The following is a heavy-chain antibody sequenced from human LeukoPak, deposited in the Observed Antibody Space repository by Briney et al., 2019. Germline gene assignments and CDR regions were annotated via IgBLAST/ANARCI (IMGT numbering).Heavy chain of an antibody. CDR3: ASGRYYNDY. V-gene: IGHV3-74*03. CDR1: GLTFSKYW. J-gene: IGHJ4*02. Sequence: PGGSLTLSCAASGLTFSKYWMHWLRQAPGKGLVWFSHINSDGSSTAYTHSVKGRFTISRDNAKNTLYLQMNSLRADDAAVYYCASGRYYNDYWGQGTLVTL. CDR2: INSDGSST. D-gene: IGHD1-26*01.